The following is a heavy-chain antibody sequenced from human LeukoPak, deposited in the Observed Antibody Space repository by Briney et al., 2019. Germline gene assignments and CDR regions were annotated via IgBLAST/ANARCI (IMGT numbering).Heavy chain of an antibody. Sequence: SQTLSLTCTVSGGSISSGSYYWSWIRQQPGKGLEWIGYIYYSGSTFYNPSLKSRVTISVDTSKNQFSLKLTSVTAADTAVYYCARFDYDSGSYFRYFDYWGQGTLVTVSS. V-gene: IGHV4-31*03. D-gene: IGHD3-10*01. CDR3: ARFDYDSGSYFRYFDY. J-gene: IGHJ4*02. CDR2: IYYSGST. CDR1: GGSISSGSYY.